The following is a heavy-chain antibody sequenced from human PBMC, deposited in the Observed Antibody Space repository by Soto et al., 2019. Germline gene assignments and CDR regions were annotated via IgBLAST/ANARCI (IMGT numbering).Heavy chain of an antibody. V-gene: IGHV4-61*01. CDR1: GGPVSSGSYY. J-gene: IGHJ4*02. CDR3: ARSDPHYYGSGSYYNGPFDY. Sequence: LSEPLSLTCTVSGGPVSSGSYYWSWIRQPPGKGLEWIGYTYYSGSTNYNPSLKSRVTISVDTSKNQFSLKLSSVTAADTAVYYCARSDPHYYGSGSYYNGPFDYWGQGTLVTVSS. CDR2: TYYSGST. D-gene: IGHD3-10*01.